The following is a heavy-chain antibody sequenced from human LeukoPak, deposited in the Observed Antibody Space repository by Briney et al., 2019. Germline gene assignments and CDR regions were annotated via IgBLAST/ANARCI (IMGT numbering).Heavy chain of an antibody. J-gene: IGHJ6*02. Sequence: GGSLRLSCAASGFTFSSYSMNWVRQAPGKGLEWVSSISSSSSYIYYADSVKGRFTISRDNAKYSLYLQMNSLRAEDTAVYYCARVDSAYGMDVWGQGTTVTVSS. D-gene: IGHD2-15*01. CDR1: GFTFSSYS. V-gene: IGHV3-21*01. CDR2: ISSSSSYI. CDR3: ARVDSAYGMDV.